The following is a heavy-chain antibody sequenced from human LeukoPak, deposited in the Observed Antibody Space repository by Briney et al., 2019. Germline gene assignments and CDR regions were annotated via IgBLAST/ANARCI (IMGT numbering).Heavy chain of an antibody. CDR2: IYSGGST. D-gene: IGHD3-3*01. CDR1: GFTVSSNY. V-gene: IGHV3-66*02. J-gene: IGHJ4*02. Sequence: GGSLRLSCAASGFTVSSNYMSWVRQAPGKGLEWVSVIYSGGSTYYADSVKGRFTISRDNSKNTLYLQMNSLRAEDTAVYYCARAGGTIFGVVIPFDYRGQGTLVTVSS. CDR3: ARAGGTIFGVVIPFDY.